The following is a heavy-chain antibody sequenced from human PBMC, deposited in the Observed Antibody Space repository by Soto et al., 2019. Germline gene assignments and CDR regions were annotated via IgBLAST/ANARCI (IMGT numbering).Heavy chain of an antibody. J-gene: IGHJ4*02. V-gene: IGHV3-30*18. Sequence: QVQLVESGGGVVEPGRSLRLSCAASGFTFSIYGMHWVRQAPGKGLEWVAVISYDGSDKYYGDSVKGRFTISRDNSKNTLYLQMNSLRTEDTAIYYFAKDDYGDQGGFDYWGQGTLVSVSS. D-gene: IGHD4-17*01. CDR3: AKDDYGDQGGFDY. CDR2: ISYDGSDK. CDR1: GFTFSIYG.